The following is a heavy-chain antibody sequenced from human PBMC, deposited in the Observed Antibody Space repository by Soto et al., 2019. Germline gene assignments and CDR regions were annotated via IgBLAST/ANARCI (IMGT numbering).Heavy chain of an antibody. CDR1: GGSIRSYF. CDR3: SGLVTAYDAFDH. D-gene: IGHD5-12*01. V-gene: IGHV4-59*01. Sequence: QVQLLESGPGLVKPSETLSLSCTVSGGSIRSYFWSWIRQSPGKGLEWIGHIHYSGNANYNPSLKSRVTISVDTTKNQFSLRLTAVTAADTAVYYCSGLVTAYDAFDHWGQGTLVTVSS. J-gene: IGHJ5*02. CDR2: IHYSGNA.